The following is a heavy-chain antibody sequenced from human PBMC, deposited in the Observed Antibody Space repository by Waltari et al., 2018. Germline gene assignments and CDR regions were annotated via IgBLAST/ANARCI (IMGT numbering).Heavy chain of an antibody. Sequence: QLQLQESGPGLVKPSATLSLTCTVSGASVSSRIHYWGWIRKSPGKGLEWIGSITHSGSSYYNPSLRSRVTLLVDTSKNQLSLRVNSVTAADMALYYCARHMTTVTTSSFDYWGQGALVTVSS. D-gene: IGHD4-17*01. J-gene: IGHJ4*02. V-gene: IGHV4-39*07. CDR3: ARHMTTVTTSSFDY. CDR1: GASVSSRIHY. CDR2: ITHSGSS.